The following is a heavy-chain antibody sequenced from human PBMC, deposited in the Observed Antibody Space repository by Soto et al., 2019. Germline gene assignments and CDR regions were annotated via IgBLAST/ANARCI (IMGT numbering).Heavy chain of an antibody. CDR3: ARELRFGEDYYGMDV. D-gene: IGHD3-10*01. CDR1: GGSISSGGYY. Sequence: QVQLQESGPGLVKPSQTLSLTCTVSGGSISSGGYYWSWIRQHPGKGLEWIGYIYYSRSTYYNPSLKSRVTISVDTSKNQFSLKLSSVTAADTAVYYCARELRFGEDYYGMDVWGQGTTVTVSS. J-gene: IGHJ6*02. CDR2: IYYSRST. V-gene: IGHV4-31*03.